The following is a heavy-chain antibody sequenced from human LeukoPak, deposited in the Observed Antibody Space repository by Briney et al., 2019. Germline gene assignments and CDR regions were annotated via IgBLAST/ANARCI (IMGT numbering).Heavy chain of an antibody. D-gene: IGHD5-18*01. Sequence: PGGSLRLSCAASGFSFSDYNMNWVRQAPGKGLEWVSVISSGSKYIYYADSVKGRFTISRDNTKNSLYLQMNSLRAEDTAVYYCARPQRLNTALEAFDIWGQGTIVTVSS. CDR3: ARPQRLNTALEAFDI. CDR1: GFSFSDYN. V-gene: IGHV3-21*06. J-gene: IGHJ3*02. CDR2: ISSGSKYI.